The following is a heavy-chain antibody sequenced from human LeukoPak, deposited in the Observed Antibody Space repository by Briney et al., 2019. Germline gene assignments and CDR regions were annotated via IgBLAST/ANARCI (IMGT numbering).Heavy chain of an antibody. V-gene: IGHV4-59*01. Sequence: SETLSLTCTVSGGSISSYYWSWIRQPPGKGLEWIGYIYCSGSTNYNPSLKSRVTISVDTSKNQFSLKLSSVTAADTAVYYCAREPVTKYYFDYWGQGTLVTVSS. CDR3: AREPVTKYYFDY. D-gene: IGHD4-11*01. CDR1: GGSISSYY. CDR2: IYCSGST. J-gene: IGHJ4*02.